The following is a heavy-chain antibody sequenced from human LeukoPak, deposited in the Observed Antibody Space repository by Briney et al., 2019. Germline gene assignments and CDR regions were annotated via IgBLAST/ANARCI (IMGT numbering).Heavy chain of an antibody. D-gene: IGHD5-24*01. CDR3: ARGGGSWLH. CDR1: GGSFSGYY. V-gene: IGHV4-34*01. CDR2: INHSGST. J-gene: IGHJ4*02. Sequence: SETLSLTCAVYGGSFSGYYWSWIRQPPGKGLEWIGEINHSGSTNYNPSLKSRVTISVDTSKNQFSLKLSSVTAADTAVYYCARGGGSWLHWGQGTLVTVSP.